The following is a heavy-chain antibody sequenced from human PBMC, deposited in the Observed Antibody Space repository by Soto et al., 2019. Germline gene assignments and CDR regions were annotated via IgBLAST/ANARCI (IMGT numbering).Heavy chain of an antibody. CDR2: INHSGST. V-gene: IGHV4-34*01. D-gene: IGHD2-2*01. Sequence: SETLSLTCAVYGGSFSGYYWSWIRQPPGKGLEWIGEINHSGSTNYNPSLKSRVTISVDTSKNQFSLKLSSVTAADTAVYYCAREYCSSTSCYFGYWGKGTLVTVSS. J-gene: IGHJ4*02. CDR3: AREYCSSTSCYFGY. CDR1: GGSFSGYY.